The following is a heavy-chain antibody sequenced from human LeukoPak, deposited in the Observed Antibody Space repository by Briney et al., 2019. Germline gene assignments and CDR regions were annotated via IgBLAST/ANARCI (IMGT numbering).Heavy chain of an antibody. V-gene: IGHV3-48*02. CDR1: GFTFSSYS. Sequence: GGSLRLSCAASGFTFSSYSMNWVRQAPGKGLEWVSYISSSSSMIYYADSVKGRFTISRDNAKNSLYLQMKSLRDEDTAIYYCARDYGDLPARVPYFDCWGQGTLVTVSS. CDR2: ISSSSSMI. J-gene: IGHJ4*02. CDR3: ARDYGDLPARVPYFDC. D-gene: IGHD4-17*01.